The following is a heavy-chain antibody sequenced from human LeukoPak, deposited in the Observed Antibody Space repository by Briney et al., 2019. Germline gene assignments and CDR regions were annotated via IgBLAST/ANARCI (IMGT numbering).Heavy chain of an antibody. V-gene: IGHV3-30*03. CDR1: GFTFSSYD. CDR2: ISYDGSNK. CDR3: ARREYSSGWYYYYYGMDV. Sequence: GRSLRLSCAASGFTFSSYDMHWVRQAPGKGLEWVAVISYDGSNKYYADSVKGRFTISRDNSKNTLYLQMNSLRAEDTAVYYCARREYSSGWYYYYYGMDVWGQGTTVTVSS. D-gene: IGHD6-19*01. J-gene: IGHJ6*02.